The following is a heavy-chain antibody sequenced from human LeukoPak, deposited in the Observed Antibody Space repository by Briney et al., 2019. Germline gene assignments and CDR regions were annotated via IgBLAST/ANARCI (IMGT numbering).Heavy chain of an antibody. CDR1: GFTFSSYS. J-gene: IGHJ4*02. D-gene: IGHD6-13*01. V-gene: IGHV3-21*04. Sequence: GGSLRLSCAASGFTFSSYSMNWVRQAPGKGLEWVSSISSSSSYIYYADSVKGRFTISRDNSKSTLYLQMNSLRSEDTAVYYCARGRGANLPNRQPLYSSSWYTGDYWGQGTLVTVSS. CDR3: ARGRGANLPNRQPLYSSSWYTGDY. CDR2: ISSSSSYI.